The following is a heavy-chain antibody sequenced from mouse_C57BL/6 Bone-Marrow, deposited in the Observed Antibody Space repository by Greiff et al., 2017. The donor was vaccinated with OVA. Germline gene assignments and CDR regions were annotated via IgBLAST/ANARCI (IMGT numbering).Heavy chain of an antibody. CDR1: DSDVFPIAY. Sequence: QVQLQQSGSELRSPGSSVKMSCKDFDSDVFPIAYMSWVRQKPGHGFEWIGGILTSIGSTIYGEKFEDKATLDADTLSNTAYLELNSLTYEDSAIYYCAGWYWWFYAMDDWGNGTTVTVSS. J-gene: IGHJ4*01. D-gene: IGHD1-1*02. CDR2: ILTSIGST. V-gene: IGHV15-2*01. CDR3: AGWYWWFYAMDD.